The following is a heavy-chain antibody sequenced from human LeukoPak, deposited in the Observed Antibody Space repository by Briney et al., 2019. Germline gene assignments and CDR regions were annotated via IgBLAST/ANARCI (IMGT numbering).Heavy chain of an antibody. CDR3: ARDPSYSSSSPYFDY. CDR2: ISWNSGNI. D-gene: IGHD6-6*01. V-gene: IGHV3-9*01. Sequence: PGGSLRLSCGASGFTFDDYAMHWVRQVPGKGLEWVSGISWNSGNIEYADSVKGRFTISRDNAKKSLFLQTNSLRAEDTALYYCARDPSYSSSSPYFDYWGQGVLVTVSS. J-gene: IGHJ4*02. CDR1: GFTFDDYA.